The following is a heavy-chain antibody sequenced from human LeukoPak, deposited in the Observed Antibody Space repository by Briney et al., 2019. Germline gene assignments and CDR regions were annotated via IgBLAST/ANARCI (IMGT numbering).Heavy chain of an antibody. D-gene: IGHD3-9*01. Sequence: SETLSLTYTVSGGSVSSSHYWGWIRQPPGKGLEWIGSIYYGGSTYYNASLRSRVTTSVDTSKNQFSLKLSSVTAADTAVYYCARHQTLWITIIFYMDVWGKGTTVTVSS. CDR1: GGSVSSSHY. CDR2: IYYGGST. CDR3: ARHQTLWITIIFYMDV. J-gene: IGHJ6*03. V-gene: IGHV4-39*01.